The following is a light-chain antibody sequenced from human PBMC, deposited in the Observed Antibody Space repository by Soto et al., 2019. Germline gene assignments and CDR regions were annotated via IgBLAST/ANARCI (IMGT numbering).Light chain of an antibody. CDR2: GAS. Sequence: EIVLTQSPGTLSLSPGERATLSCRASQSISSSYLALYQQKPGQAPRLLISGASSRATGIPDRFSGSGSGTDFTLTITRLEPEDFAMYYCQRYDSLRTFGQGTKVDI. CDR1: QSISSSY. V-gene: IGKV3-20*01. CDR3: QRYDSLRT. J-gene: IGKJ1*01.